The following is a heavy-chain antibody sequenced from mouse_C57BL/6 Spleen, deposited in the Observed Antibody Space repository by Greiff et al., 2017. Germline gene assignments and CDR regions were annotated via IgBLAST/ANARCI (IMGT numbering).Heavy chain of an antibody. Sequence: EVMLVESGEGLVKPGGSLKLSCAASGFTFSSYAMSWVRQTPEKRLEWVAYISSGGDYIYYADTVKGRFTISRDNARNTLYLQMSSLKSEDTTMYYCTREGTTVAYYFDYWGQGTTLTVSS. J-gene: IGHJ2*01. D-gene: IGHD1-1*01. CDR1: GFTFSSYA. CDR3: TREGTTVAYYFDY. V-gene: IGHV5-9-1*02. CDR2: ISSGGDYI.